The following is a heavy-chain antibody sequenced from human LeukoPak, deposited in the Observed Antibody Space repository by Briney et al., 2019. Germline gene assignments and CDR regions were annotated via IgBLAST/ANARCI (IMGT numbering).Heavy chain of an antibody. J-gene: IGHJ4*02. V-gene: IGHV1-69*13. D-gene: IGHD3-22*01. CDR1: GGTLSSYA. CDR3: ASDNYYDSSGYYYSDY. Sequence: SVKVSCKASGGTLSSYAISWVRQAPGQGLEWMGGIIPIFGTANYAQKFQGRVTITAEESKRTAYMEERRLRSEDTAVYYCASDNYYDSSGYYYSDYWGQGTLVTVSS. CDR2: IIPIFGTA.